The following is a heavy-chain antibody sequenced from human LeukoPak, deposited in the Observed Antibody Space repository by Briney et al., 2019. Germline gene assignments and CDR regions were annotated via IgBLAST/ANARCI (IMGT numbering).Heavy chain of an antibody. D-gene: IGHD2-2*01. J-gene: IGHJ5*02. CDR1: GYTFTGYY. V-gene: IGHV1-2*02. Sequence: ASVKVSCKASGYTFTGYYMHWVRQAPGQGLEWMGWINPNSGGTNYAQKFQGRVTMTRDTSISTAYMELSRLRSDDTAVYYCARDAYYRYCSSTSCLGWFDPWGQGTLVTVSS. CDR2: INPNSGGT. CDR3: ARDAYYRYCSSTSCLGWFDP.